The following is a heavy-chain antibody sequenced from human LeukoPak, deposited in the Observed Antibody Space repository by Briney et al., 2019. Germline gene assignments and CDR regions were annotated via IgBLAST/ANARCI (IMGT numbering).Heavy chain of an antibody. CDR3: ARDKLRGFDY. Sequence: SETLSLTCTVSGGSISSYYWSWIRQPPGKGLEWIGYIYYSGSTYYNPSLKSRVTISVDTSKNQFSLKLSSVTAADTAVYHCARDKLRGFDYWGQGTLVTVSS. J-gene: IGHJ4*02. CDR2: IYYSGST. CDR1: GGSISSYY. D-gene: IGHD2-21*01. V-gene: IGHV4-59*12.